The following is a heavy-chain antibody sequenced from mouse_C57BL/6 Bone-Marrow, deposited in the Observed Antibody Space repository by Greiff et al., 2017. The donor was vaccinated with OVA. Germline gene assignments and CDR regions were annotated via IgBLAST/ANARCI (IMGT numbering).Heavy chain of an antibody. D-gene: IGHD2-1*01. V-gene: IGHV1-9*01. J-gene: IGHJ1*03. CDR3: ARSGVYYGNFYWYFDV. Sequence: VKLQESGAELMKPGASVKLSCKATGYTFTGYWIEWVKQRPGHGLEWIGEILPGSGSTNYNEKFKGKATFTADTSSNTAYMQLSSLTTEDSAIYYCARSGVYYGNFYWYFDVWGTGTTVTVSS. CDR1: GYTFTGYW. CDR2: ILPGSGST.